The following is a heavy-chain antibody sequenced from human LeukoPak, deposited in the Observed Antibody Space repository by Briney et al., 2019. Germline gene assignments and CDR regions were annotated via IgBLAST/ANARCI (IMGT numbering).Heavy chain of an antibody. J-gene: IGHJ6*02. CDR3: AREAHSGTYARYGMDV. Sequence: SETLSLTCTVSGVSMTSGGYHWSWIRQHPEKGLEWIGYIYYTGSTYYNPSLKSRVSMSVDTSKNQFSLKLSYVTVADTAVYYCAREAHSGTYARYGMDVWGQGTTVTVSS. CDR1: GVSMTSGGYH. CDR2: IYYTGST. V-gene: IGHV4-31*03. D-gene: IGHD1-26*01.